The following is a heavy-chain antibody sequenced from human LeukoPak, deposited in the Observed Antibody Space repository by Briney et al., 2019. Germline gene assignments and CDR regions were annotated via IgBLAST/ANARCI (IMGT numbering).Heavy chain of an antibody. CDR2: VSHDGSNR. V-gene: IGHV3-30*18. D-gene: IGHD1-26*01. CDR3: AKDTPSPNSGFYHY. Sequence: GRSLRLSCAASGFTFSSSGMHWVRQAPGKGLEWVSIVSHDGSNRYYGDSVKGRFIISRDDSRNTLYLQMNSLRAEDTAVYFCAKDTPSPNSGFYHYWGQGTLVTVSS. J-gene: IGHJ4*02. CDR1: GFTFSSSG.